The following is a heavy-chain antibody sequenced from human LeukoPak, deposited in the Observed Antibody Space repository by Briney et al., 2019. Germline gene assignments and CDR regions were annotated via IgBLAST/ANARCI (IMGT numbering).Heavy chain of an antibody. D-gene: IGHD6-6*01. Sequence: ETLSLTCTVSGGSISTYYWSLIRQPPGKGLEWIGYIHYSGSTNYNPSLKSRVTLSVDTSKNQFSLKLSSVTAADTAVYFCTRTDSSSAIDYWGQGTLVAVSS. V-gene: IGHV4-59*01. J-gene: IGHJ4*02. CDR1: GGSISTYY. CDR2: IHYSGST. CDR3: TRTDSSSAIDY.